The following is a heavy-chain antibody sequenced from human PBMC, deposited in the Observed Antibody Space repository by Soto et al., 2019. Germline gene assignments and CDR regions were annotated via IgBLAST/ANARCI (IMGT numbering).Heavy chain of an antibody. D-gene: IGHD5-12*01. CDR2: ISSSGSTI. V-gene: IGHV3-11*01. CDR1: GFTFSVYY. CDR3: ARDPPRGYSGYDSKIPIDY. Sequence: GGSLRLSCAASGFTFSVYYMSWIRQAPGKGLEWVSYISSSGSTIYYADSVKGRFTISRDNAKNSLYLQMNSLRAEDTAVYYCARDPPRGYSGYDSKIPIDYWGQGTLVTVPQ. J-gene: IGHJ4*02.